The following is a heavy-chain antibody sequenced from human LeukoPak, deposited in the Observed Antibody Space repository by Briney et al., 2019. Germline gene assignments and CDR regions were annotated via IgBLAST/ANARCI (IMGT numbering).Heavy chain of an antibody. V-gene: IGHV4-61*02. Sequence: SSQTLSLTCTVSGGSISSGSYYWSWIRQPAGKGLEWIGRIYTSGSTNYNPSLKSRVTISVDTSKNQFSLKLSSVTAADTAVYYCARDLKGSEIHYYMDVWGKGTTVTISS. D-gene: IGHD3-10*01. CDR3: ARDLKGSEIHYYMDV. CDR1: GGSISSGSYY. J-gene: IGHJ6*03. CDR2: IYTSGST.